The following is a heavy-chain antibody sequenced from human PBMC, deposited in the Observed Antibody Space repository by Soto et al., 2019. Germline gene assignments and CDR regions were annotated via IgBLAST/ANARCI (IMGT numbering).Heavy chain of an antibody. J-gene: IGHJ4*02. Sequence: QVQLVQSGAEVKKPGAAVKVSCKASGYTFTSYYIHWVRQAPGQGLEWMGVINPSGGSTTYAQRFQGRVTLTRDTSTSTVYMQLSSLSSGDKAVYYCARTSLDYICDYWGQGTLVTVSS. CDR3: ARTSLDYICDY. D-gene: IGHD4-4*01. V-gene: IGHV1-46*01. CDR1: GYTFTSYY. CDR2: INPSGGST.